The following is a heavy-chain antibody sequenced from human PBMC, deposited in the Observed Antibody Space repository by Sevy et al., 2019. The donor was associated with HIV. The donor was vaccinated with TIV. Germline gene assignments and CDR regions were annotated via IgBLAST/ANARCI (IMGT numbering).Heavy chain of an antibody. D-gene: IGHD5-12*01. V-gene: IGHV3-49*03. CDR1: GFTFGDYA. CDR3: TRALATADTPEYYFDY. Sequence: GGSLRLSCTSSGFTFGDYAMSWFRQAPGKGLEWVAFIRRNSQEPYGGTTEYAASVKARFTNSRDDSKSIAYLQMNSLKTEDTAVYYCTRALATADTPEYYFDYWGQGILVTVSS. J-gene: IGHJ4*02. CDR2: IRRNSQEPYGGTT.